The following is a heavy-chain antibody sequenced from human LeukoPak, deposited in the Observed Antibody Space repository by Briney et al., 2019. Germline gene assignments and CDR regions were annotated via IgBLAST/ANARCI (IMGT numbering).Heavy chain of an antibody. CDR1: GFTFSSYD. V-gene: IGHV3-13*01. J-gene: IGHJ3*02. Sequence: GGSLRLSCAASGFTFSSYDMHRVRQAAGKGLEWVSTIGTAGDTYYPVSVKGRFTISRENAKNSLYLQMNSLRAGDTAVFYCARGSVPGTHDAFDIWGQGTMVTVSS. CDR3: ARGSVPGTHDAFDI. D-gene: IGHD6-19*01. CDR2: IGTAGDT.